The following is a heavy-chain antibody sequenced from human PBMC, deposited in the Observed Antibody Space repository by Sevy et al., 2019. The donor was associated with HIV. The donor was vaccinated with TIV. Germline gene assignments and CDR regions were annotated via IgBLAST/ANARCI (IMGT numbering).Heavy chain of an antibody. CDR3: ARRVREHIVVVTAMADAFDI. J-gene: IGHJ3*02. CDR1: GYSFTSYW. Sequence: GESLKISCKGSGYSFTSYWIGWVRQMPGKGLEWMGIIYPGDSDTRYSPSFQGQVTISADKSISTAYLQWSSLKASDTAMYYCARRVREHIVVVTAMADAFDIWGQGTMVTVSS. D-gene: IGHD2-21*02. CDR2: IYPGDSDT. V-gene: IGHV5-51*01.